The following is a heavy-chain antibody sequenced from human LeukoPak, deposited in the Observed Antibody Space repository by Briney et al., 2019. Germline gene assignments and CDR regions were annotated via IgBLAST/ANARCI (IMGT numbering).Heavy chain of an antibody. J-gene: IGHJ4*02. CDR2: ISWDGGST. Sequence: GGSLRLSCAASGFIFDDYTMHWVRQAPGKGLEWVSLISWDGGSTYYADSVKGRFTISRDNSKNSLYLQMNSLRTEDTALYYCAKGDSSSSGGVDYWGQGTLVTVSS. CDR1: GFIFDDYT. CDR3: AKGDSSSSGGVDY. D-gene: IGHD6-6*01. V-gene: IGHV3-43*01.